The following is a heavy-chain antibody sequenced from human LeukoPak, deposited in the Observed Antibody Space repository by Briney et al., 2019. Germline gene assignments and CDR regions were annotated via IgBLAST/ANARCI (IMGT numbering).Heavy chain of an antibody. J-gene: IGHJ4*01. Sequence: GGSLRPSCAASGFTFSNSAMSWVRQAPGKGLEWVSTLSGSGITTYYADSVKGRFTISRDNSKNTLYLQMNSLRAEDTAVYYCAKGIYSSSWSYFDYWGHGTLVTVSS. D-gene: IGHD6-13*01. CDR2: LSGSGITT. CDR3: AKGIYSSSWSYFDY. V-gene: IGHV3-23*01. CDR1: GFTFSNSA.